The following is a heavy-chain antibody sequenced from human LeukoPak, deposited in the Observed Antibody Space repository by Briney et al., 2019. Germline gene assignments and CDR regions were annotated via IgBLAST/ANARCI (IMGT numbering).Heavy chain of an antibody. V-gene: IGHV1-2*02. CDR2: INPNSGAT. CDR1: GFTVTGYY. J-gene: IGHJ4*02. CDR3: TRGGPEGSGYSYGSHDY. D-gene: IGHD5-18*01. Sequence: ASVKVSCXASGFTVTGYYMHWVRQAPGQGLEWMGWINPNSGATNYAQKFQGRVTMTRDTSISTVYMELSRLRSDDTAVYYCTRGGPEGSGYSYGSHDYWGQRTLVTVSS.